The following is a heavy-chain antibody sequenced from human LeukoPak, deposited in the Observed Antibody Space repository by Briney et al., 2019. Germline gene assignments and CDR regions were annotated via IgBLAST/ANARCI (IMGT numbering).Heavy chain of an antibody. D-gene: IGHD3-3*01. CDR3: ARGYDFWRLDY. J-gene: IGHJ4*02. Sequence: SETLSLTCAGYGGSFCGYYWSWIPQPPGKGLEWIGEINHSGSTNYNPSLKSRATISVDTSKNQFSLKLSSVTAADTAVYYCARGYDFWRLDYWGQGTLVTVSS. CDR2: INHSGST. CDR1: GGSFCGYY. V-gene: IGHV4-34*01.